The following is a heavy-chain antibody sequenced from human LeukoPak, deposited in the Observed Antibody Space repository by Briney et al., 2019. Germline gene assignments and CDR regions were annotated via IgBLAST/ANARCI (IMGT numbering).Heavy chain of an antibody. Sequence: SVKVSCKASGGTFSSYAISWVRQAPGQGLEWMGGIIPIFGTANYAQKFQGRVTITTDESTGTAYVELSSLRSEDTAVYYCASRPPTWWELPHWGQGTLVTVSS. D-gene: IGHD1-26*01. J-gene: IGHJ4*02. CDR1: GGTFSSYA. CDR3: ASRPPTWWELPH. V-gene: IGHV1-69*05. CDR2: IIPIFGTA.